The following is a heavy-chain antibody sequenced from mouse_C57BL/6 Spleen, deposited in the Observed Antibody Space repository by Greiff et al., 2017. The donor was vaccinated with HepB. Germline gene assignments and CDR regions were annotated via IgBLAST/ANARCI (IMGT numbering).Heavy chain of an antibody. CDR2: INPNNGGT. Sequence: VQLQQSGPELVKPGASVKISCKASGYTFTDYYMNWVKQSHGKSLEWIGDINPNNGGTSYNQKFKGKATLTVDKSSSTAYMELHSLTSEDSAVYYCAREGSSRGDYWGQGTSVTVSS. D-gene: IGHD1-1*01. J-gene: IGHJ4*01. CDR1: GYTFTDYY. V-gene: IGHV1-26*01. CDR3: AREGSSRGDY.